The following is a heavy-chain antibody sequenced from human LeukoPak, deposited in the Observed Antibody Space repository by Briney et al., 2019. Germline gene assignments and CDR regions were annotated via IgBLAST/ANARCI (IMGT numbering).Heavy chain of an antibody. D-gene: IGHD6-19*01. Sequence: GGSLRLSCAASGLAFSDYWMSWVRQAPGKGLEWVANIKPDGGHQNYVDSVKGRFTISRDNAKNSLYLQMNSLRAEDTAVCYCARDPYTSGSDYWGQGTLVTVSS. CDR1: GLAFSDYW. CDR3: ARDPYTSGSDY. V-gene: IGHV3-7*03. J-gene: IGHJ4*02. CDR2: IKPDGGHQ.